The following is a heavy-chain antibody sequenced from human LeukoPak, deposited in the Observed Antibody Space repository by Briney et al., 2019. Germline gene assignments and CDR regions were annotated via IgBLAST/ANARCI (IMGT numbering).Heavy chain of an antibody. CDR3: ATMDV. CDR2: IWYDGSNK. J-gene: IGHJ6*02. Sequence: GGSLRLSCAASGFSFSNYDMHWVRQAPGKGLEWVAIIWYDGSNKYYGDSVKGRFTISRDNSKNTLYLQMSSLRAEDTAMYYCATMDVWGQGTTVTVSS. CDR1: GFSFSNYD. V-gene: IGHV3-33*01.